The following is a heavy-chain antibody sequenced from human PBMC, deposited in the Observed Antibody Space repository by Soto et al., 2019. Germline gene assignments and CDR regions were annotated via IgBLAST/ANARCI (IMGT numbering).Heavy chain of an antibody. J-gene: IGHJ4*02. V-gene: IGHV4-34*01. D-gene: IGHD4-4*01. CDR1: CGSFSGYY. Sequence: PSETLSLTCAVYCGSFSGYYWSWIRQPPGKGLEWIGEINHSGSTNYNPSLKSRVTISVDTSKNQFSLKLSSVTAADTAVYYCARGGATVTTDYFDYWGQGTLVTVSS. CDR3: ARGGATVTTDYFDY. CDR2: INHSGST.